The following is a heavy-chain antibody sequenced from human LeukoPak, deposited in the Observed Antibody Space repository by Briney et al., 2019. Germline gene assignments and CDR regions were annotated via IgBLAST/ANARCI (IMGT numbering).Heavy chain of an antibody. D-gene: IGHD3-22*01. CDR3: ARVPLYDRSGYYFDY. V-gene: IGHV3-48*02. CDR2: ISTSGRAI. Sequence: QTGGSLRLSCAASGFTFGNYNINWVRQAPGKGLEWVSYISTSGRAIFYADSVKGRFTISRDNAKNSLFLQMNSLRDEDTAVYYCARVPLYDRSGYYFDYWGLGTLVTVSS. CDR1: GFTFGNYN. J-gene: IGHJ4*02.